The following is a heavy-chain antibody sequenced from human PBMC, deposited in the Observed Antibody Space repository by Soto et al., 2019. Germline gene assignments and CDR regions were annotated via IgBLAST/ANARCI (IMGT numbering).Heavy chain of an antibody. D-gene: IGHD2-2*01. CDR1: GGTFSSYA. J-gene: IGHJ6*02. Sequence: SVKVSCKASGGTFSSYAISWVRQAPGQGLEWMGGIIPIFGTANYAQKIQGRVTITADESTSTSYMELSSLRFEDTAVYYCARHDCISTSCYYYYYYGMDVWGQGTTVTVSS. V-gene: IGHV1-69*13. CDR2: IIPIFGTA. CDR3: ARHDCISTSCYYYYYYGMDV.